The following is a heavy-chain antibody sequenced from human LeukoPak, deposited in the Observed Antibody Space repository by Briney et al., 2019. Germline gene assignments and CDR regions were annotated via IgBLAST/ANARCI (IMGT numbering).Heavy chain of an antibody. Sequence: GGSLRLSCAASGFTFSSYGMHWVRQAPGKGLEWVAFIRYDGSNKYYADSVKGRFTISRDNSKNTLYLQMNSLRAEDTAVYYCAKESNFLGDSSGWYYFDYWGQGTLVTVSS. V-gene: IGHV3-30*02. J-gene: IGHJ4*02. D-gene: IGHD6-19*01. CDR3: AKESNFLGDSSGWYYFDY. CDR1: GFTFSSYG. CDR2: IRYDGSNK.